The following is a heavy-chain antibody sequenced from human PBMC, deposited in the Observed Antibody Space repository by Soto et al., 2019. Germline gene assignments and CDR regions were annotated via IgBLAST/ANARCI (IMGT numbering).Heavy chain of an antibody. J-gene: IGHJ4*02. Sequence: GASVKVSCKAYGYTFTGYYMHWVRQVPGQGLEWMGWINPNSGGTNYAQKFQGWVTMTRDTSISTAYMELSRLRSDDTAVYYCARQRSTGGFDYWGQGTLVTVSS. D-gene: IGHD7-27*01. CDR3: ARQRSTGGFDY. CDR1: GYTFTGYY. V-gene: IGHV1-2*04. CDR2: INPNSGGT.